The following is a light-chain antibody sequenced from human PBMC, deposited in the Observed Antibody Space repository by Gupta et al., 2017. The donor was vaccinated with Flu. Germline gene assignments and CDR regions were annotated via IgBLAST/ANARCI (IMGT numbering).Light chain of an antibody. Sequence: PSSVSASVGDTVTITCRASRGISAWLAWYQQKPGKAPKLLMSAASSLESGVPTRFSGSGSGTDFTLTISRLQPEDFATYYCQRTDNFPWTFGQGTKVEIK. V-gene: IGKV1-12*01. CDR2: AAS. CDR1: RGISAW. J-gene: IGKJ1*01. CDR3: QRTDNFPWT.